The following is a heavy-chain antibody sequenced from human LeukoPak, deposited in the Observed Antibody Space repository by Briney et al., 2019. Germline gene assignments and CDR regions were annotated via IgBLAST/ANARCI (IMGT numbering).Heavy chain of an antibody. Sequence: GESLKISCNGSGYSFTSNWISWVRQMPGKGLEWMGRIDPSDSHINYSPSFQGHVTISVDKSISTAYLQWSSLRAADIAMYCCARQGRGSYRRDFDYWGQGTLVTVSS. CDR2: IDPSDSHI. V-gene: IGHV5-10-1*01. CDR3: ARQGRGSYRRDFDY. CDR1: GYSFTSNW. J-gene: IGHJ4*02. D-gene: IGHD1-26*01.